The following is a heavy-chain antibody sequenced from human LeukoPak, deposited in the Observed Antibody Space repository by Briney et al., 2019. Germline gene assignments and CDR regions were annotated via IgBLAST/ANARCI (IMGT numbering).Heavy chain of an antibody. Sequence: ASVKVSCKASGYTFTSYGISWVRQAPGQGLEWMGWISAYDGNTNYAQKLQGRVTMTTDTSTSTAYMELRSLRSDDTAVYYCAREYCSSTSCYFDYWGQGTLVTVSS. J-gene: IGHJ4*02. CDR2: ISAYDGNT. CDR3: AREYCSSTSCYFDY. CDR1: GYTFTSYG. V-gene: IGHV1-18*01. D-gene: IGHD2-2*01.